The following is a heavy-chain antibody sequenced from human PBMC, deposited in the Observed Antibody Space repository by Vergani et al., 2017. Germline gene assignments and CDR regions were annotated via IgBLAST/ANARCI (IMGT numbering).Heavy chain of an antibody. CDR3: ARPHYYGSGSYWWFDP. CDR1: GGSFSGYY. Sequence: QVQLQQWGAGLLKPSETLSLTCAVYGGSFSGYYWSWIRQPPGKGLEWIGSIYYSGSTYYNPSLKSRVTISVDTSKNQFSLKLSSVTAADTAVYYCARPHYYGSGSYWWFDPWGQGTLVTVSS. J-gene: IGHJ5*02. D-gene: IGHD3-10*01. CDR2: IYYSGST. V-gene: IGHV4-34*01.